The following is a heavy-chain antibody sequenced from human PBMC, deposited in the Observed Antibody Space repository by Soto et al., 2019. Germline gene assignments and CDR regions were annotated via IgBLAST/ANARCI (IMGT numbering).Heavy chain of an antibody. CDR3: ARGPSGDKVDS. V-gene: IGHV4-30-4*01. CDR2: IYDGGRT. CDR1: GGSISTVDYW. D-gene: IGHD7-27*01. Sequence: QVQLQESGPGLVKPSQTLSLTCTVSGGSISTVDYWWSWIRQSPDMGLEWIGHIYDGGRTYNNPSLESRVTWSVDTAKSQLSLTLSSVSAADTAVYYCARGPSGDKVDSWGQGTLVTVSS. J-gene: IGHJ4*02.